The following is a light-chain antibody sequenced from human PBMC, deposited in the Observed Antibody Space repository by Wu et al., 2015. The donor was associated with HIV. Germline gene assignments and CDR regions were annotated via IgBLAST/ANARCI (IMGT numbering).Light chain of an antibody. J-gene: IGKJ2*03. CDR3: QQYDTASPYS. V-gene: IGKV1-5*03. CDR2: KAS. Sequence: DIQMTQSPSTLSASVGDRVTITCRASQSVNVWLAWYQQKAGKAPKLLIYKASSLESGVPSRFSGRGSGTQFTLTISSLQPDDFATYYCQQYDTASPYSFGQGTKLEIK. CDR1: QSVNVW.